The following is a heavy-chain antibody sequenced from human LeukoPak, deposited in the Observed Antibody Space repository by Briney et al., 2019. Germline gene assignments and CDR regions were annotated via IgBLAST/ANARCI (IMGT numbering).Heavy chain of an antibody. CDR1: GFTFSSYG. CDR3: ARDSSGWRDYFDY. V-gene: IGHV3-21*01. D-gene: IGHD6-19*01. Sequence: GGSLRLSCAASGFTFSSYGMHWVRQAPGKGLEWVSSISSSSSYIYYADSVKGRFTISRDNAKNSLYLQMNSLRAEDTAVYYCARDSSGWRDYFDYWGQGTLVTVSS. CDR2: ISSSSSYI. J-gene: IGHJ4*02.